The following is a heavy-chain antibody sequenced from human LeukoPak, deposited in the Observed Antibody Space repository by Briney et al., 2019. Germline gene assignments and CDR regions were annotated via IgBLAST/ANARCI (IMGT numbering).Heavy chain of an antibody. CDR3: ARAILTPSLFVWHFYR. CDR1: GGSISSGDYY. V-gene: IGHV4-31*03. D-gene: IGHD3-3*01. Sequence: PSETLSLTCTVSGGSISSGDYYWSWIRQHPGKGLEWIGYTHYSGSAYYNPSLKSRVTISVDTSKSQFSLKLSSVTAADTAVYYCARAILTPSLFVWHFYRWGGGSLVTVSS. J-gene: IGHJ2*01. CDR2: THYSGSA.